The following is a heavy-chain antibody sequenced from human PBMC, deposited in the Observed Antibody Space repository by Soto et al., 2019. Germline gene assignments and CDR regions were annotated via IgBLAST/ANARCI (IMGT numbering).Heavy chain of an antibody. CDR3: ARGLIVVVPAATNWFDP. Sequence: QVQLVQSGAEVKKPGASVKVSCKASGYTFTSYYMHWVRQAPGQGLEWMGIINPSGGSTSYAQKFQGRVTMTRDTSTSTVYMELSSLRSEDTAVYYCARGLIVVVPAATNWFDPWGQGTLVTVSS. CDR1: GYTFTSYY. V-gene: IGHV1-46*03. J-gene: IGHJ5*02. D-gene: IGHD2-2*01. CDR2: INPSGGST.